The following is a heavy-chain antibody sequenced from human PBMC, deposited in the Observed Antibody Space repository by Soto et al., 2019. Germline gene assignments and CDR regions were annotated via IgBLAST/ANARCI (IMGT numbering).Heavy chain of an antibody. J-gene: IGHJ5*02. V-gene: IGHV4-31*03. CDR1: GDSISGGASF. CDR3: AKLSCTSSTCYFPGWFDP. Sequence: SETLSLTCTVSGDSISGGASFWSWIRQPPGKGLEWIDNVYYSGSSYYNPSLKSRLTISVDTTKNQFSLQLRSMTAADTAVYYCAKLSCTSSTCYFPGWFDPWGQGTLVTVSS. CDR2: VYYSGSS. D-gene: IGHD2-2*01.